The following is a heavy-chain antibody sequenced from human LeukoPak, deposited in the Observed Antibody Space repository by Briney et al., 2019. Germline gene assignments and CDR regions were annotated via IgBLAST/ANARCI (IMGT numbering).Heavy chain of an antibody. CDR1: GFTFSSYA. J-gene: IGHJ2*01. CDR2: ISWNSGSI. Sequence: PGRSLRLSCAASGFTFSSYAMHWVRQAPGKGLEWVSGISWNSGSIGYADSVKGRFTISRDNAKNSLYLQMNSLRAEDTALYYCAKEVEMATIGYFDLWGRGTLVTVSS. D-gene: IGHD5-24*01. CDR3: AKEVEMATIGYFDL. V-gene: IGHV3-9*01.